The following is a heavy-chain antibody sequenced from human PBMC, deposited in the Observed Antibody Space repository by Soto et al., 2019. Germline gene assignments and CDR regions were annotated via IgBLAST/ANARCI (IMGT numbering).Heavy chain of an antibody. CDR2: VYWDDDK. J-gene: IGHJ4*02. V-gene: IGHV2-5*02. D-gene: IGHD3-10*01. Sequence: KESGPTLVKPTQTLTLTCTFSGFSLSTTGVGVGWIRQPPGKALEWLALVYWDDDKRYNLFLKSRLAITKDTSKNQVVLTMTTMDPVDTATYYCAHAAFGEFVGSFGYWGQGTLVTVSS. CDR1: GFSLSTTGVG. CDR3: AHAAFGEFVGSFGY.